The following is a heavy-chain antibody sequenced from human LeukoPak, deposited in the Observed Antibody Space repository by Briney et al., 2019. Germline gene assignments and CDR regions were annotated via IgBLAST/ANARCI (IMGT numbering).Heavy chain of an antibody. D-gene: IGHD6-13*01. CDR3: ARGRGFGSYSSSRNWFDP. Sequence: SETLSLTCAVYGGSFSGYYWSWIRQPPGKGLEWIGEINHSGSTNYNPPLKSRVTISVDTSKNQFSLKLSSVTAADTAVYYCARGRGFGSYSSSRNWFDPWGQGTLVTVSS. V-gene: IGHV4-34*01. CDR1: GGSFSGYY. J-gene: IGHJ5*02. CDR2: INHSGST.